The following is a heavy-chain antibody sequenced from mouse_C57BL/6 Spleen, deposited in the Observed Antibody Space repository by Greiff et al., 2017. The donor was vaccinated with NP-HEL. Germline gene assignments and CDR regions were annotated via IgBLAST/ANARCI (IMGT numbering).Heavy chain of an antibody. D-gene: IGHD2-2*01. CDR2: IYPGDGDT. CDR3: AREGVTYYFDY. J-gene: IGHJ2*01. V-gene: IGHV1-80*01. Sequence: VQLQQSGAELVKPGASVKISCKASGYAFSSYWMNWVKQRPGKGLEWIGQIYPGDGDTNYNGKFKGKATLTADKSSSTAYMQLSSLTSEDSAVYFCAREGVTYYFDYWGQGTTLTVSS. CDR1: GYAFSSYW.